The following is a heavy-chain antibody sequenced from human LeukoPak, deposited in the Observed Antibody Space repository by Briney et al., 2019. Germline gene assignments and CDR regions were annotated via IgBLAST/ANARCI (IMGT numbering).Heavy chain of an antibody. Sequence: SQTLSLTCTVSGGSISSGDYYWSWIRQPPGKGLEWIGYIYYSGSTYYNPSLKSRVTISVDTSKNQFSLKLSSVTAADTAVYYCAREVNGDYYFDYWGQGTLVTVSS. CDR2: IYYSGST. CDR1: GGSISSGDYY. J-gene: IGHJ4*02. CDR3: AREVNGDYYFDY. D-gene: IGHD4-17*01. V-gene: IGHV4-30-4*08.